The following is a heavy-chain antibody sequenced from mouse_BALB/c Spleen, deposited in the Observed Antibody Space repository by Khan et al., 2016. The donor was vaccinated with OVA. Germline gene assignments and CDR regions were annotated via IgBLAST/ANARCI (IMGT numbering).Heavy chain of an antibody. CDR2: ISTYSGNT. Sequence: VQLQEPGPELVRPGVSVKISCKGFGYTFTDYAMYWVKQSHAKSLEWIGLISTYSGNTNYNQKFKGKATMTVDKSSSTAYMELARLTSEDSAIYYCARPAYDGYYDYWGQGTTLTVSS. J-gene: IGHJ2*01. V-gene: IGHV1S137*01. CDR1: GYTFTDYA. D-gene: IGHD2-3*01. CDR3: ARPAYDGYYDY.